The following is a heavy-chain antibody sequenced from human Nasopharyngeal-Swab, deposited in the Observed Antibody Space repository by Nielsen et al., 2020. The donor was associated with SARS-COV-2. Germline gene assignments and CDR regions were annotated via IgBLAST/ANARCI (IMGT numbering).Heavy chain of an antibody. CDR2: INPSGGST. CDR1: GYTFTNHF. D-gene: IGHD2-21*02. J-gene: IGHJ4*02. CDR3: ARDYCGGDCFPDS. Sequence: ASVKVSCKASGYTFTNHFMHWVRQAPGQGLEWMGMINPSGGSTGYAQNFQGRVTVTRDTSISTAYMELSRLRSDDTAVYYCARDYCGGDCFPDSWGQGTLVTVSS. V-gene: IGHV1-46*01.